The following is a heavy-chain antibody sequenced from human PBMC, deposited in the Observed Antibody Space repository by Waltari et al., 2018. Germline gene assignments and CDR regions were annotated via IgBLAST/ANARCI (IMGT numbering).Heavy chain of an antibody. J-gene: IGHJ2*01. CDR1: GYRFSVYQ. CDR2: ISGYNDDT. V-gene: IGHV1-18*04. D-gene: IGHD3-3*01. Sequence: QTQLVQSGVEVKRPGASVKVSCKASGYRFSVYQITWVRQAPGQGLEWMGWISGYNDDTNYARNFQGRVTMTTDRSTATAYLELTSLKSDDTAVYYCARGAVFGVVINWYFDLWGPGTLVTVSS. CDR3: ARGAVFGVVINWYFDL.